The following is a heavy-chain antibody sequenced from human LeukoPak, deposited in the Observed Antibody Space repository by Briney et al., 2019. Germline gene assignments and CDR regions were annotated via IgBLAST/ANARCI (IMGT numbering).Heavy chain of an antibody. CDR3: VRVVGSYLYYFDY. D-gene: IGHD1-26*01. J-gene: IGHJ4*02. V-gene: IGHV4-39*01. CDR2: IYYSGST. Sequence: SETLSLTCTVSGGSISSSSYYWGWIRQPPGKGLEWIGSIYYSGSTYYNPSLKSRVTISVDTSKNQFSLKLSSVTAADTAVYYCVRVVGSYLYYFDYWGQGTLVTVSS. CDR1: GGSISSSSYY.